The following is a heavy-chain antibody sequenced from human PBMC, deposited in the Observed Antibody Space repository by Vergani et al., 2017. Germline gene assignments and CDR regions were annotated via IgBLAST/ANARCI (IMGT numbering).Heavy chain of an antibody. V-gene: IGHV4-38-2*01. CDR3: ARHRGSGGFFPSSYFYGMDV. D-gene: IGHD3-10*01. J-gene: IGHJ6*02. CDR2: IHHSGDT. Sequence: QVQLQESGPGLVKPSETLTLPCDVSDSSIMTNPYWGWFRQSPGKGLEWIGCIHHSGDTHYNSSLKSRVSISIVSSSKFSLSLTSVTAAETAIYYCARHRGSGGFFPSSYFYGMDVWGHGTTVTVSS. CDR1: DSSIMTNPY.